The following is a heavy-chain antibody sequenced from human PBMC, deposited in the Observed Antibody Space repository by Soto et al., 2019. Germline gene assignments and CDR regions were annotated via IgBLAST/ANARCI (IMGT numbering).Heavy chain of an antibody. CDR3: AKDLRPDGVWDFGY. V-gene: IGHV3-23*01. CDR2: ISQDGTT. Sequence: EVQLLESGGGLVQPGGSLRLSCAASGFTFSTYSMAWVRQAPGRGPEWVSGISQDGTTHSADSVKGRFTISRDNSRSSVYLQMMALRGEDTAVYYCAKDLRPDGVWDFGYWGQGTLVTVSS. D-gene: IGHD4-17*01. J-gene: IGHJ4*02. CDR1: GFTFSTYS.